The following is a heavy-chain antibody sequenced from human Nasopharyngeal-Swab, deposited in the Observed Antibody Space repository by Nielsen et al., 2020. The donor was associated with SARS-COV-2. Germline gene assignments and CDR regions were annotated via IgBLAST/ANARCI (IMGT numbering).Heavy chain of an antibody. D-gene: IGHD3-10*01. CDR2: ISSSSSYI. V-gene: IGHV3-21*01. CDR1: GFTFSSYS. Sequence: GESLKISCAASGFTFSSYSMNWVRQAPGKGLEWVSSISSSSSYIYYADSVKGRFTISRDNAKNSLYLQMNSLRAEATAVYYCARTRNRSGRRTDAFDIWGQGTMVTVSS. CDR3: ARTRNRSGRRTDAFDI. J-gene: IGHJ3*02.